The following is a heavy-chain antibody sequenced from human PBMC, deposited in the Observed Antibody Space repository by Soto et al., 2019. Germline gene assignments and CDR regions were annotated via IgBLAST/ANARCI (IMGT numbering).Heavy chain of an antibody. CDR1: GGTFSSYT. CDR3: ASDISGYADRDAFDI. V-gene: IGHV1-69*02. CDR2: IIPILGIA. Sequence: SVKVSCKASGGTFSSYTISWVRQAPGQGLEWMGRIIPILGIANYAQKFQGRVTITADKSTSTAYMELSSLRSEDTAVYYCASDISGYADRDAFDIWGQGTMVTVSS. J-gene: IGHJ3*02. D-gene: IGHD2-2*01.